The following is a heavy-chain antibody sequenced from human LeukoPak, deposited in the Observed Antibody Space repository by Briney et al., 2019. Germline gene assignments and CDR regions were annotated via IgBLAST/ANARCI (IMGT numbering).Heavy chain of an antibody. CDR3: ARGRRWFGESEGRPYYFDY. Sequence: ASVKVSCKASGYTFTGYYMHWVRQAPGQGLEWMGWINPNSGGTNYAQKFQGRVTMTRDTSISTAYMELSRLRSDDTAVYYCARGRRWFGESEGRPYYFDYWGQGTLVTVSS. V-gene: IGHV1-2*02. J-gene: IGHJ4*02. CDR2: INPNSGGT. D-gene: IGHD3-10*01. CDR1: GYTFTGYY.